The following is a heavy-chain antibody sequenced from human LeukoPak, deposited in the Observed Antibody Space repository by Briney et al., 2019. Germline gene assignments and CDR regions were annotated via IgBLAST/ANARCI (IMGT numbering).Heavy chain of an antibody. CDR2: IIPIFGTA. CDR3: AREGDLYDFWSGYNNWFDP. V-gene: IGHV1-69*13. CDR1: GGTFSSYA. J-gene: IGHJ5*02. D-gene: IGHD3-3*01. Sequence: GASVKVSCKASGGTFSSYAISWVRQAPGQGLEWMGGIIPIFGTANYAQKFQGRVTITADESTSTAYMELSSLRSEDTAVYYCAREGDLYDFWSGYNNWFDPWGQGPLVTVSS.